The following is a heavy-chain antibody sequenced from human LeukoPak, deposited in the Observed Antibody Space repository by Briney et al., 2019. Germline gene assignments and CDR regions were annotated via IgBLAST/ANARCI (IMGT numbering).Heavy chain of an antibody. CDR2: ISSSSSSYI. D-gene: IGHD1-26*01. V-gene: IGHV3-21*01. Sequence: PGGSLRLSCAASGFTFSSYSMNWVRQAPGKGLEWVSSISSSSSSYIYYADSVKGRFTISRDNAKNSLYLQMNSLRAEDTAVYYCARGSVEWELLTPNFDYWGQGTLVTVSS. J-gene: IGHJ4*02. CDR1: GFTFSSYS. CDR3: ARGSVEWELLTPNFDY.